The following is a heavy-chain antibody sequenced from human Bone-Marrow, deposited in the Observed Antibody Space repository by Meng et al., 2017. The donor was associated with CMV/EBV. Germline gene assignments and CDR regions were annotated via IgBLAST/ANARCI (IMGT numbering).Heavy chain of an antibody. CDR3: ARERGYYYDYVWGSRTDFDY. CDR2: ISSSSSYI. D-gene: IGHD3-16*01. V-gene: IGHV3-21*01. CDR1: SYS. J-gene: IGHJ4*02. Sequence: SYSMNWVRQAPGKGLEWVSSISSSSSYIYYADSVKGRFTISRDNAKNSLYLQMNSLRAEDTAVYYCARERGYYYDYVWGSRTDFDYWGQGTLVTVSS.